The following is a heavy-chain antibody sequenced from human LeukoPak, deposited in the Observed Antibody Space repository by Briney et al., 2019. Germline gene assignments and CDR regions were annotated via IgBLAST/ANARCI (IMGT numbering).Heavy chain of an antibody. V-gene: IGHV4-61*02. Sequence: SETLSLTCTVSGGSISSGGYYWSWIPQPAGMGLVWFGRFYTSGNTNSTPSLKSRATISVDKSKNHFSLKLSSVTAAAAAVDDCARECLSMGRGVIPKEAWGGFDPWGQRTLVTVSS. CDR3: ARECLSMGRGVIPKEAWGGFDP. CDR1: GGSISSGGYY. J-gene: IGHJ5*02. CDR2: FYTSGNT. D-gene: IGHD3-10*01.